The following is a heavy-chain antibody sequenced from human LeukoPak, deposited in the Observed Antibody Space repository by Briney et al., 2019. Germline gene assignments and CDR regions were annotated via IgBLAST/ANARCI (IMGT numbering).Heavy chain of an antibody. CDR2: INSDGSST. J-gene: IGHJ5*02. Sequence: GGSLRLSCAASGFTFSSYWMHWVRQALGKGLVWVSRINSDGSSTSYADSVKGRFTISRDNAKNTLYLQMNSPRAEDTAVYYCARPYYDFWSGQSWFDPWGQGTLVTVSS. CDR1: GFTFSSYW. CDR3: ARPYYDFWSGQSWFDP. D-gene: IGHD3-3*01. V-gene: IGHV3-74*01.